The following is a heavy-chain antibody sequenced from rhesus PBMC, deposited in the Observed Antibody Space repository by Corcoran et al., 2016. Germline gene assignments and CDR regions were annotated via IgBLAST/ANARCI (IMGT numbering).Heavy chain of an antibody. V-gene: IGHV4-99*01. Sequence: QVQLQESGPGLVKPSETLSLTCAVSGYSISRGYYWGWLSQPPGKGLEYIGYISGSSGSTYYNPSLKSRVTISKDTSKNQFSLKLSSVTAADTAVYYCARRPYYYDSGYFYWGQGVLVTVSS. CDR1: GYSISRGYY. D-gene: IGHD3-28*01. CDR2: ISGSSGST. CDR3: ARRPYYYDSGYFY. J-gene: IGHJ4*01.